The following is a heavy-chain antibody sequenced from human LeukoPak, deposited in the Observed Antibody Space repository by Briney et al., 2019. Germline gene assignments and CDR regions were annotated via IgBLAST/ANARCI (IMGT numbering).Heavy chain of an antibody. Sequence: ASVKVSCKASGGTFSSYAIRWVRQAPGQGLEWMGWISSHNVKTIYAQRLQGRVTMTTDTSTTTAYMELRSLRSDDTAVYYCARDRGRGIATADYYFDYWGQGTLVTASS. CDR1: GGTFSSYA. J-gene: IGHJ4*01. V-gene: IGHV1-18*01. CDR3: ARDRGRGIATADYYFDY. D-gene: IGHD6-13*01. CDR2: ISSHNVKT.